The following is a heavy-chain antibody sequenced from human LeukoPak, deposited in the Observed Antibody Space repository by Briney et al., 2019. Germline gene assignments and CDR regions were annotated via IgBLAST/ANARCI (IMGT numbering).Heavy chain of an antibody. CDR2: INTNTGNP. CDR1: GYSFTSYA. V-gene: IGHV7-4-1*02. J-gene: IGHJ5*02. Sequence: ASVKVSCKASGYSFTSYAMNWVRQAPGQGLEWMGWINTNTGNPRYAQGFTGRFVFSSDTSGSTAYLQITSLKAEDTAVYYCAKVRYDSSWGFVSWGQGTLVTVSS. CDR3: AKVRYDSSWGFVS. D-gene: IGHD3-22*01.